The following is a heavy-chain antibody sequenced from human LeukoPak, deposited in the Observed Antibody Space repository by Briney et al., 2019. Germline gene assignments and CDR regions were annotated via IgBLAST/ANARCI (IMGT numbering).Heavy chain of an antibody. CDR2: INPNSGGT. Sequence: ASVKVSCKASGYSFTGYYMHWVRQAPGQGLQWMGWINPNSGGTNYAEKFQGRVTMTRDTSITTAYMELSSLRSEDTAVYYCARGRDGPWGQGTLVTVSS. CDR1: GYSFTGYY. D-gene: IGHD5-24*01. V-gene: IGHV1-2*02. J-gene: IGHJ5*02. CDR3: ARGRDGP.